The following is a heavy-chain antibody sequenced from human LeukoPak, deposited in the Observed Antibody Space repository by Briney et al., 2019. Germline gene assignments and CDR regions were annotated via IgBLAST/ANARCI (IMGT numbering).Heavy chain of an antibody. CDR2: INWNGGST. CDR1: GFTFDDYG. J-gene: IGHJ4*02. V-gene: IGHV3-20*04. Sequence: GGSLRLSCAASGFTFDDYGMSWVRQAPGKGPEWVSGINWNGGSTGYADSVKGRFTISRGNAKNSLYLQMNSLRAEDTAVYYCAREVGYYYFDYWGQGTLVTVSS. D-gene: IGHD1-26*01. CDR3: AREVGYYYFDY.